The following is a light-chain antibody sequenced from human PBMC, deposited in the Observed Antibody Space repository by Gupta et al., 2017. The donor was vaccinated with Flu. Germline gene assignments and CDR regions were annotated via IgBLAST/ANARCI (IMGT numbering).Light chain of an antibody. Sequence: DIQMTQSPSTLSASVGDRVTITCRASQSISYWLAWYQQKPGKAPKLLIYKASTLERGVPSRFSGSGSGTEFSLTISSLQPDDFATYYCQQCNSYSATFGEGTKVEMK. CDR2: KAS. V-gene: IGKV1-5*03. J-gene: IGKJ4*01. CDR1: QSISYW. CDR3: QQCNSYSAT.